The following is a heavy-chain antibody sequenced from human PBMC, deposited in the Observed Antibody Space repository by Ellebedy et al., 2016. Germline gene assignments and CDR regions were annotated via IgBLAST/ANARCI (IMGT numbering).Heavy chain of an antibody. CDR2: IWYDGSNK. D-gene: IGHD3-22*01. V-gene: IGHV3-33*08. CDR1: GFTFSSYG. J-gene: IGHJ4*02. CDR3: ARGERHYDLVSYFDY. Sequence: GESLKISCAASGFTFSSYGMHWVRQAPGKGLEWVAVIWYDGSNKYYADSVKGRFTISRDNSKNTLYLQMNSLRAEDTAVYYCARGERHYDLVSYFDYWGQGTLVTVSS.